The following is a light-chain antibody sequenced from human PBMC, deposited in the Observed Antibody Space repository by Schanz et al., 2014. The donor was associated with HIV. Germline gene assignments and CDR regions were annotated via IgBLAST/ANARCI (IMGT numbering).Light chain of an antibody. CDR1: QNINRW. J-gene: IGKJ5*01. Sequence: DIQMPQSPSSLSASVGDTVVITCRASQNINRWLAWYQQKPGKAPQLLMYSASTLQGGVSSRFSGSGSGTDFTLTITRLQPEDFATYYCQQADSLPTTFGQGTRLDMK. CDR2: SAS. CDR3: QQADSLPTT. V-gene: IGKV1-12*01.